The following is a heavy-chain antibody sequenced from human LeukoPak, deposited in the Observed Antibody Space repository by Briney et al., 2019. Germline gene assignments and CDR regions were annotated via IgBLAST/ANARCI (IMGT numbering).Heavy chain of an antibody. CDR1: GGSISSSSYY. CDR3: ARDELGYCSNGGSCSYFGY. J-gene: IGHJ4*02. CDR2: IYHSGTT. V-gene: IGHV4-39*07. D-gene: IGHD2-8*01. Sequence: PSETLSLTCTVSGGSISSSSYYWGWIRQPPGKGLEWIGSIYHSGTTYYNPSLESRVTISVDTSKNQFSLKLSSVTAADTAVYYCARDELGYCSNGGSCSYFGYWGQGILVTVSS.